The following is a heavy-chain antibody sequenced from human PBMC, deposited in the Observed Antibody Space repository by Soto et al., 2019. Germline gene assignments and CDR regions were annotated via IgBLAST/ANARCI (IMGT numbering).Heavy chain of an antibody. CDR3: ARVYCSGGSCYGIDY. CDR2: INPTSST. V-gene: IGHV1-46*01. D-gene: IGHD2-15*01. Sequence: QLVQSGAGVKKPGASVKVSCKASGYTFTSYYMHWVRQAPGQGLEWMGIINPTSSTSYAQKFQRRVTMTMDTSTSTVYMELSSLRSEDTAVYYCARVYCSGGSCYGIDYWGQGTLVTVSS. CDR1: GYTFTSYY. J-gene: IGHJ4*02.